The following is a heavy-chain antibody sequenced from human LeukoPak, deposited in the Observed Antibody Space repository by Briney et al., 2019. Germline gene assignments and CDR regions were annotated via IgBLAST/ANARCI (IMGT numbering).Heavy chain of an antibody. CDR1: GGSITSNSYS. D-gene: IGHD5-18*01. Sequence: SETLSLTCTVSGGSITSNSYSWGWIRQPPGKGLQWIVTLSHAGANFYNPSLKSRVTMPVDTSKNQFSLKLNSVTASDTAVYYCARLRGGVQLWGGWGQGTLVTVSS. J-gene: IGHJ4*02. CDR2: LSHAGAN. V-gene: IGHV4-39*01. CDR3: ARLRGGVQLWGG.